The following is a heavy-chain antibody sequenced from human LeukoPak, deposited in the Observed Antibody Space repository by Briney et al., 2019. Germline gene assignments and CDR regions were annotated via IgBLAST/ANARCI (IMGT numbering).Heavy chain of an antibody. CDR1: GFTFSSYW. Sequence: GGSLRLSCAASGFTFSSYWMTWVRQDPGKGLEWVGNIKGDGSEKYYVDSVKGRFTISRDNAKNSLYLQMNSLRAEDTAVYYCARDFRFLEDYWGQGTLATVSS. D-gene: IGHD3-3*01. J-gene: IGHJ4*02. CDR2: IKGDGSEK. V-gene: IGHV3-7*01. CDR3: ARDFRFLEDY.